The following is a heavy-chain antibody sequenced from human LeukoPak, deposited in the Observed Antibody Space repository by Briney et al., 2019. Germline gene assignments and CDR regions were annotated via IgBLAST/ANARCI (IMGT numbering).Heavy chain of an antibody. CDR2: ISYHGSNK. D-gene: IGHD2-15*01. V-gene: IGHV3-30*03. CDR3: ARGSSVVALD. CDR1: EFTFSSYA. J-gene: IGHJ4*02. Sequence: QPGTSLRLSCAASEFTFSSYAMHWVRQAPGKGLEWVAFISYHGSNKYYADSGKGRFTISRDNSKNTLFLQMNSLRAEDTAVYYCARGSSVVALDWGQGTLVTVSS.